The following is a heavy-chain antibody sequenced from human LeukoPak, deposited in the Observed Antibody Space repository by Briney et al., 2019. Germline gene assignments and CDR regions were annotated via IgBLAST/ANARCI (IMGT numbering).Heavy chain of an antibody. CDR3: ARHTAGFDF. D-gene: IGHD5-18*01. V-gene: IGHV3-48*04. Sequence: TGGSLRLSCAASGFTFSRNNMNWVRQAPGKGLEWVSEISSRGSSIYYADAVKGRFTISRDNAKNSLYLQMNSLRSEDTAVYYCARHTAGFDFWGQGTLVTVSS. J-gene: IGHJ4*02. CDR2: ISSRGSSI. CDR1: GFTFSRNN.